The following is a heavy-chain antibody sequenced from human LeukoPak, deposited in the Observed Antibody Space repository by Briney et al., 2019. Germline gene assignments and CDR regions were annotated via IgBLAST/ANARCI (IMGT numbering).Heavy chain of an antibody. CDR3: ARRGLGDY. CDR1: GFTFSNYW. CDR2: IKQDGSDK. J-gene: IGHJ4*02. D-gene: IGHD3-10*01. V-gene: IGHV3-7*03. Sequence: GGSLRLSCAASGFTFSNYWMSWVRQAPGKGLERVANIKQDGSDKYYVDSVKGRFTISRDNAKNSLYLQMNNLRAEDTAVYYCARRGLGDYWGQGTLVTVSS.